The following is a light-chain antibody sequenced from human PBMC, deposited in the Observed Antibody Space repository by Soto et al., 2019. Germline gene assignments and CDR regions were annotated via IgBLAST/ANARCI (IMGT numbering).Light chain of an antibody. V-gene: IGLV1-44*01. CDR2: SNN. Sequence: QSFLTQPPSTSGTPGQRVTISCSGSSSNIGSNTVNWYQHLPGTAPKLLIYSNNQRPSGVPDRFSGSKSGTSASLAVSGLQSEDEADYYCAAWDNRLNAYVFGIGTKVTVL. CDR1: SSNIGSNT. CDR3: AAWDNRLNAYV. J-gene: IGLJ1*01.